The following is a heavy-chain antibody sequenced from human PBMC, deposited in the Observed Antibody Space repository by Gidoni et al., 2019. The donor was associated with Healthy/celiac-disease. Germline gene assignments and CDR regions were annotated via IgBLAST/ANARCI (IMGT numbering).Heavy chain of an antibody. V-gene: IGHV3-48*02. CDR3: AREDDYGGNPTSGLCY. J-gene: IGHJ4*02. D-gene: IGHD4-17*01. CDR2: ISSSSSTI. CDR1: GFTFRSYS. Sequence: EVQLVESGGGLVQPGGSLRLSCAASGFTFRSYSMNWVRQAPGKGLEWVSYISSSSSTIYYADSVKGRFTISRDNAKNSLYLQMNRLRDEDTAVYYCAREDDYGGNPTSGLCYWGQGTLVTVSS.